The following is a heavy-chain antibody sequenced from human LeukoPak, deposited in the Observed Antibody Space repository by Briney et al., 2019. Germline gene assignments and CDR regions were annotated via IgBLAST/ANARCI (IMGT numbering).Heavy chain of an antibody. J-gene: IGHJ4*02. Sequence: ASVKVSCKVSGYTLTELSMHWVRQAPGKGLEWMGGFDPEDGETIYAQKFQGRVTMTEDTSTDTAYMELSSLRSEDTAVYYCATGNPARRQRLVRGWEWGQGTLVTVSS. CDR1: GYTLTELS. CDR3: ATGNPARRQRLVRGWE. D-gene: IGHD6-19*01. V-gene: IGHV1-24*01. CDR2: FDPEDGET.